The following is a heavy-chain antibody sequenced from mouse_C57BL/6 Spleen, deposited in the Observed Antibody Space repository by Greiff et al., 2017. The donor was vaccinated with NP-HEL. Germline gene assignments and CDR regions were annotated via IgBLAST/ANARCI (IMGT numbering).Heavy chain of an antibody. CDR1: GYAFSSSW. CDR3: ARSSYDGYTWFAY. J-gene: IGHJ3*01. D-gene: IGHD2-3*01. Sequence: QVQLQQSGPELVKPGASVKISCKASGYAFSSSWMNWVKQRPGKGLEWIGRIYPGDGDTNYNGKFKGKATLTADKSSSTAYMQLSSLTSEDSAVYFCARSSYDGYTWFAYWGQGTLVTVSA. V-gene: IGHV1-82*01. CDR2: IYPGDGDT.